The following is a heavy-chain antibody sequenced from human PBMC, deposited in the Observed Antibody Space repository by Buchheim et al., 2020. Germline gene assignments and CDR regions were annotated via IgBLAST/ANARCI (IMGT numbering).Heavy chain of an antibody. J-gene: IGHJ6*02. CDR3: ARDPYYDFWSGYYRDYYYGMDV. D-gene: IGHD3-3*01. V-gene: IGHV4-39*07. CDR1: GGSISSSSYY. CDR2: IYYSGST. Sequence: QLQLQESGPGLVKPSETLSLTCTVSGGSISSSSYYWGWIRQPPGKGLEWIGSIYYSGSTYYNPSLKSRVTISVDTSKNQFSLKLSSVTAADTAVYYCARDPYYDFWSGYYRDYYYGMDVWGQGTT.